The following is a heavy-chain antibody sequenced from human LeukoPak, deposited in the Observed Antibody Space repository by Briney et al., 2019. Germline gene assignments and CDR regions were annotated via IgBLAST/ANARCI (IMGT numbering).Heavy chain of an antibody. CDR1: GGSISSYY. V-gene: IGHV4-4*07. J-gene: IGHJ4*02. CDR2: IYTSGST. Sequence: PSETLSLTCTVSGGSISSYYWSWIRQPAGKGLEWIGRIYTSGSTNYNPSLKSRVTISVDTSKNQFSLKLSSVTAADTAVYYCAREDSSSSTPYFDYWGQGTLVTVSS. CDR3: AREDSSSSTPYFDY. D-gene: IGHD6-13*01.